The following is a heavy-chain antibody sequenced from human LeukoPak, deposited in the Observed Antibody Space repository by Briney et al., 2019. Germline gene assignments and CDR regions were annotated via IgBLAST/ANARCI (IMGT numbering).Heavy chain of an antibody. CDR3: ARTIFGVVIRRRGAFDI. V-gene: IGHV3-21*01. D-gene: IGHD3-3*01. J-gene: IGHJ3*02. Sequence: GGSLRLSCAASGFTFSTYNMNWVRQAPGKGLEWVSSISSSSYIYYADSVKGRFTISRDNAKNSLYLQMNSLRAEDTAVYYCARTIFGVVIRRRGAFDIWGQGTMVTVSS. CDR1: GFTFSTYN. CDR2: ISSSSYI.